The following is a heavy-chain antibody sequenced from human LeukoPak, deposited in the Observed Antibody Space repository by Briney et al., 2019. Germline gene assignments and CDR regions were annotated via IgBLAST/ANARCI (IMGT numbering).Heavy chain of an antibody. Sequence: SVNVSCKASGFTFTSSAMQWVRQARGQRLEWIGWIVVGSGNRNYAQKFQERVYITRDMSTGTAYMELSSLRSEDTAVYFCAAGTSGRPEYFPQWGQGTLVTVSS. D-gene: IGHD1-14*01. CDR2: IVVGSGNR. CDR3: AAGTSGRPEYFPQ. V-gene: IGHV1-58*02. J-gene: IGHJ1*01. CDR1: GFTFTSSA.